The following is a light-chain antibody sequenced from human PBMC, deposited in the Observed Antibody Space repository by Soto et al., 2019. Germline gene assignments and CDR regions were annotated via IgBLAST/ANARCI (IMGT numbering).Light chain of an antibody. CDR1: QSVSSF. V-gene: IGKV3-11*01. CDR2: DAS. J-gene: IGKJ1*01. CDR3: QQFSSWPPT. Sequence: EIVLTQSPATLSSSPGERATLSCRASQSVSSFLAWYQQKPGQAPRLLIFDASNRATGIPARFSGSGSGTDFTLTISSLEPDDFAVYYCQQFSSWPPTFGQGTKVEIK.